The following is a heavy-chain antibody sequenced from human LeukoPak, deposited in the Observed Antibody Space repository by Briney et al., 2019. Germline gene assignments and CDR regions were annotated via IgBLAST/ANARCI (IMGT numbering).Heavy chain of an antibody. J-gene: IGHJ2*01. V-gene: IGHV4-34*01. CDR2: INHSGST. CDR3: AAGDHFGFDILTGYSQGWYFDL. Sequence: PSETLSLTCAVYGGSFSGYYWSWIRQPPGKGLEWIGEINHSGSTNYNPSLKSRVTISVDTSKNQFSLKLSSVTAADTAVYYCAAGDHFGFDILTGYSQGWYFDLWGRGTLVTVSS. CDR1: GGSFSGYY. D-gene: IGHD3-9*01.